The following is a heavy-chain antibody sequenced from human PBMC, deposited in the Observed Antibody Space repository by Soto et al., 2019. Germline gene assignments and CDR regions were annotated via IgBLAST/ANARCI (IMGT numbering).Heavy chain of an antibody. Sequence: PSETLSLTCAVSGGSISSSNWWSWVRQPPGKGLGWIGEIYHSGSTNYNPSLKSRVTISVDKSKNQFSLKLSSVTAADTAVYYCARDGYYYDRGAFDIWGQGTMVTVSS. CDR3: ARDGYYYDRGAFDI. CDR1: GGSISSSNW. D-gene: IGHD3-22*01. V-gene: IGHV4-4*02. CDR2: IYHSGST. J-gene: IGHJ3*02.